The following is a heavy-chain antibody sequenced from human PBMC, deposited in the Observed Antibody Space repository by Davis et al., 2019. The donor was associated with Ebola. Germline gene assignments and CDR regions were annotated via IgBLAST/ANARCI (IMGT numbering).Heavy chain of an antibody. CDR3: ARDFYYYGSGPFDY. Sequence: GGSLRLSCAASGFTFYRYEMNWVRQAPGKGLEWVSYISGSATSTFYADSVKGRFTISRDNARDSLYLQMDSLRVEDTAVYYCARDFYYYGSGPFDYWGQGTPVTVSS. V-gene: IGHV3-48*03. D-gene: IGHD3-10*01. CDR1: GFTFYRYE. J-gene: IGHJ4*02. CDR2: ISGSATST.